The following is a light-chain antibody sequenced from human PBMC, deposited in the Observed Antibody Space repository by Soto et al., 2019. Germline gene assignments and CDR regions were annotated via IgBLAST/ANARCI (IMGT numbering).Light chain of an antibody. Sequence: QSALTQPASVSGSPGQSITIPCTGTSSDVGGYNFVSWYQQYPGKAPKLMIYDVTNRPSGVSNRFSASKSGNTASLTISGLQAEGEANYYCSSYTSSSTLVVFGGGTKLTVL. CDR3: SSYTSSSTLVV. V-gene: IGLV2-14*01. CDR1: SSDVGGYNF. CDR2: DVT. J-gene: IGLJ2*01.